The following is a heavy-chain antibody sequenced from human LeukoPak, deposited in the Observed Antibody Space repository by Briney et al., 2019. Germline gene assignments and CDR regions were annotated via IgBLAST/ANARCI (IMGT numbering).Heavy chain of an antibody. CDR1: GFTFSSFG. CDR2: ISYDGSNK. D-gene: IGHD6-13*01. CDR3: AKDGAGSWFGEAT. J-gene: IGHJ5*02. Sequence: GRSLRLSCAVSGFTFSSFGMQWVRQAPGKGLEWVALISYDGSNKHYADSVEGRFTISRDNSKNTLYLQMNGLRPEDTAVYYCAKDGAGSWFGEATWGQGTLVTVSS. V-gene: IGHV3-30*18.